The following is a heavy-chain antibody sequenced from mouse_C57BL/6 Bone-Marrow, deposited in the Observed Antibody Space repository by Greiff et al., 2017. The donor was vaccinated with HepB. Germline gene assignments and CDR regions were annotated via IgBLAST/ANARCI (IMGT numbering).Heavy chain of an antibody. CDR2: IYPGSGNT. CDR3: ARESDYDPDAMDY. J-gene: IGHJ4*01. CDR1: GYTFTDYY. Sequence: VQLQQSGAELVRPGASVKLSCKASGYTFTDYYINWVKQRPGQGLEWIARIYPGSGNTYYNEKFKGKATLTAEKSSSTAYMQLSSLTSEDSAVYFWARESDYDPDAMDYWGQGTSVPVSS. V-gene: IGHV1-76*01. D-gene: IGHD2-4*01.